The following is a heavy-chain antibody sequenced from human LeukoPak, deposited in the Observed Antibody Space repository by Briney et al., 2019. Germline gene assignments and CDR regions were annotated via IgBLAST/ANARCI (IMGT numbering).Heavy chain of an antibody. CDR1: GGAINRSSYY. Sequence: SETLSLTCTVSGGAINRSSYYWRWIRQPPGKGLEWIGSMFYSGSTYYNPSLKSRVTISVDTSKNQFSLKLSSVTAADTAVYYCATHGRFLEWLIDYWGQGTLVTVSS. D-gene: IGHD3-3*01. V-gene: IGHV4-39*01. CDR2: MFYSGST. CDR3: ATHGRFLEWLIDY. J-gene: IGHJ4*02.